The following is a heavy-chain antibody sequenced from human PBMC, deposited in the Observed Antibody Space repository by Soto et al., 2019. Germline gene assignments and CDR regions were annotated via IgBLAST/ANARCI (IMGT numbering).Heavy chain of an antibody. J-gene: IGHJ4*02. D-gene: IGHD3-22*01. Sequence: QVQLVQSGAEVKKPGAAVKVSCKASGYTFTSYGITWVRQAPGQGLEWMGWISAYNGYTDYAQNLQGRVTMTTDTTTSTVYMDLRSLRFDDTAVYYCARAASSGYSSCDFWGEGTPVTVSS. CDR2: ISAYNGYT. CDR1: GYTFTSYG. V-gene: IGHV1-18*01. CDR3: ARAASSGYSSCDF.